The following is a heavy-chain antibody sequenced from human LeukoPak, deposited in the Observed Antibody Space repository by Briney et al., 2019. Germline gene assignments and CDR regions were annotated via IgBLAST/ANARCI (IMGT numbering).Heavy chain of an antibody. CDR2: IYSGGST. J-gene: IGHJ4*02. CDR1: GFTVSSNY. Sequence: GGSLRLSCAASGFTVSSNYMSWVRQAPGNWLEWVSVIYSGGSTYYADSVKGRFTISRDNSKNTLYLQMNSLRAEDTAVYYCARTTSGTFDYWGQGTLVTVSS. D-gene: IGHD2-8*01. V-gene: IGHV3-66*01. CDR3: ARTTSGTFDY.